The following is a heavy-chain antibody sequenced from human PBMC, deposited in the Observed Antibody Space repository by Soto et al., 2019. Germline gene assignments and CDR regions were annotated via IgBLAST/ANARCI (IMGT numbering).Heavy chain of an antibody. V-gene: IGHV1-46*01. CDR3: AREDIADYSGMDV. CDR1: GYTFTNYY. CDR2: INPSGGST. Sequence: QVQLVQSGAEVKKPGASVKVSCKASGYTFTNYYVHWVRQAPGQGPEWMGVINPSGGSTRDAQNFQGRVTMTRDTSTSTVHMELSSLRSEDTAVYYCAREDIADYSGMDVWGQGTTVTVSS. D-gene: IGHD5-12*01. J-gene: IGHJ6*02.